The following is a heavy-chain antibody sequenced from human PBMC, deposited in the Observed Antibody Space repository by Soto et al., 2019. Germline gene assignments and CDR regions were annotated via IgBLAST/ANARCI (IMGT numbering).Heavy chain of an antibody. J-gene: IGHJ6*03. Sequence: QVQLQQWGAGLLKPSETLSLTCAVYGGSFSGYQWSWIRQTPGKGLEWIGGINDSGDINYNQSLKSLVPFFLYSPKRHISLRLPSVPAPDTPVYYCSSRLILWFGELSRRLGYSYYMDVWGKATPVTVSS. D-gene: IGHD3-10*01. CDR2: INDSGDI. CDR1: GGSFSGYQ. V-gene: IGHV4-34*01. CDR3: SSRLILWFGELSRRLGYSYYMDV.